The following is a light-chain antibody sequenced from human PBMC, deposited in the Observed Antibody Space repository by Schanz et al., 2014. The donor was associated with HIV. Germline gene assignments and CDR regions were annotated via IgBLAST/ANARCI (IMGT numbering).Light chain of an antibody. CDR3: CSFGGTSP. J-gene: IGLJ3*02. CDR1: STDVGGYDL. CDR2: GVD. Sequence: QSALTQPASVSGSPGQSITISCTGSSTDVGGYDLVSWYQQHPGQVPKLMIYGVDKRPSGVSHRFSGAKSGNTASLTISGLQAEDEADYYCCSFGGTSPFGGGTQLTVL. V-gene: IGLV2-23*02.